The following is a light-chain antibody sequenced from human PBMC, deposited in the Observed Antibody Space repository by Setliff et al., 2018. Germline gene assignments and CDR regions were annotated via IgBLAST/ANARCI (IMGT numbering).Light chain of an antibody. Sequence: QKVTLSCTGESDNIGRNAVGWYQQSSHGAPKTVMLGNFLPSGIPDRFSGSKSGTTASLTISGLQLEDEADYYCSTWDYSLRTHVFGTGTKVTVL. J-gene: IGLJ1*01. V-gene: IGLV1-36*01. CDR2: GN. CDR1: SDNIGRNA. CDR3: STWDYSLRTHV.